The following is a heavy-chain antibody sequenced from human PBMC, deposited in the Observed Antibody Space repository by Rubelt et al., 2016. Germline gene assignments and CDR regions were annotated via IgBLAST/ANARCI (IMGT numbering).Heavy chain of an antibody. CDR3: ARGGAAAADDNDAFDI. V-gene: IGHV1-18*01. CDR2: ISAYNGNT. J-gene: IGHJ3*02. CDR1: GYTFTSYG. Sequence: QVQLVQSGAEVKKPGASVKVSCKASGYTFTSYGISWVRQAPGQGLEWMGWISAYNGNTNYAQKVPGRGTMSSDTATRTAYMEQRIRRSDDTAVDYCARGGAAAADDNDAFDIWGQGTMVTVSS. D-gene: IGHD6-13*01.